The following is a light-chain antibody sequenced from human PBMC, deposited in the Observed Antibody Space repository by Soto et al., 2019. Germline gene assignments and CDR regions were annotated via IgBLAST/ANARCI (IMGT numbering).Light chain of an antibody. Sequence: EIVLTQSPATLSLSPGERATLSCMASQSVSSYLAWYQQEPGQAPRLLIYDASNRATGIPARFSGSGSGTDFTLTISSLEPEDFAVYYCQQRSNWPPEITFGQGTRLEIK. J-gene: IGKJ5*01. CDR3: QQRSNWPPEIT. CDR2: DAS. CDR1: QSVSSY. V-gene: IGKV3-11*01.